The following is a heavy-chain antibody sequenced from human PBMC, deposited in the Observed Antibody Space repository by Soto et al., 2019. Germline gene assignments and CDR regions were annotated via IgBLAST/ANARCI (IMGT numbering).Heavy chain of an antibody. CDR3: GILDGLATIAYYFDY. J-gene: IGHJ4*02. CDR1: GGSVRSSSYY. V-gene: IGHV4-39*01. Sequence: QLQLQESGPGLVKPSETLSLPCTVSGGSVRSSSYYWGWVRQPPGKGPVWIGSVYYNGRTYYNPSLVSRVTIVVDKSKNQFSLKLMSLSAAATAVYYCGILDGLATIAYYFDYWGQRALVTVST. CDR2: VYYNGRT. D-gene: IGHD3-9*01.